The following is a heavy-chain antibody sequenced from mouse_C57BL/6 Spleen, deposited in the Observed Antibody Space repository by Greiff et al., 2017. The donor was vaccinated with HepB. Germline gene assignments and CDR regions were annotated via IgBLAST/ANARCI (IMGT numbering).Heavy chain of an antibody. D-gene: IGHD1-1*01. CDR3: AREDYYGSSYWFAY. J-gene: IGHJ3*01. Sequence: VQLQQSGPGLVAPSQSLSITCTVSGFSLTSYAISWVRQPPGKGLEWLGVIWTGGGTNYNSALKSRLSISKDNSKSQVFLKMNSLQTDDTARYYCAREDYYGSSYWFAYWGQGTLVTVSA. CDR1: GFSLTSYA. V-gene: IGHV2-9-1*01. CDR2: IWTGGGT.